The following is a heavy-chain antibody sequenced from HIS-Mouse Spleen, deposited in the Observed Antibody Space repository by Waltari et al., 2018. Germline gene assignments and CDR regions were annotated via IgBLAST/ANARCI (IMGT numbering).Heavy chain of an antibody. D-gene: IGHD6-13*01. CDR1: GGSISSSSYY. CDR3: AREIPYSSSWYDWYFDL. V-gene: IGHV4-39*07. Sequence: QLQLQESGPGLVKPSETLSLTCTVSGGSISSSSYYWGWIRQPPGKGLEWIGSIYYSGSTWYNPARKSRVTIAVDTPKNQFSLKLSSVTAADTAGYYCAREIPYSSSWYDWYFDLWGRGTLVTVSS. J-gene: IGHJ2*01. CDR2: IYYSGST.